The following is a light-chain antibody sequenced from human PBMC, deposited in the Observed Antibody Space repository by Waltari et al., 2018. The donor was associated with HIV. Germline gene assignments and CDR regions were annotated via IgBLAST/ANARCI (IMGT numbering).Light chain of an antibody. CDR1: TSDVGDYNY. CDR2: DVS. V-gene: IGLV2-14*03. J-gene: IGLJ1*01. Sequence: QSVLTQPASVSGSPGQSITISCTGTTSDVGDYNYVSWYQQHPGKAPKLMLYDVSNRPSGVSIRFSGSKSGNTASLTISGLQTEDEADYYCSSYTTRNTRVFGTGTKVTVL. CDR3: SSYTTRNTRV.